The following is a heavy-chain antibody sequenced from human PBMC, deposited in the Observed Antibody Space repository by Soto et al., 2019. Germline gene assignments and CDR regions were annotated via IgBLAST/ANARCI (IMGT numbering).Heavy chain of an antibody. CDR3: ARAGGITMIVVALSDTFDI. J-gene: IGHJ3*02. V-gene: IGHV4-61*01. CDR2: IYYSGGT. D-gene: IGHD3-22*01. Sequence: SETLSLTCTVSGGSVSSGSYYWSWIRQPPGKGLEWIGYIYYSGGTNYNPSLKSRVTISVDTSKNQFSLKLSSVTAADTAVYYCARAGGITMIVVALSDTFDIWGQGTMVTVSS. CDR1: GGSVSSGSYY.